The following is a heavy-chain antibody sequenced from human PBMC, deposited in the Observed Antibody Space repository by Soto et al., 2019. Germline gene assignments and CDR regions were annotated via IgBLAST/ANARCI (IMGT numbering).Heavy chain of an antibody. J-gene: IGHJ4*02. CDR2: IYWDDDK. CDR3: AHIVVACLGYYFDY. Sequence: QITLKESGPTLVKPTQTLTLTCTFSGFPLSSTRMAVGWIRQPPGKALEWLALIYWDDDKRYSPFLKSRLTIPQDTSKNQVVLTRSNMDPVDTARYYCAHIVVACLGYYFDYWGQGTLVTVSS. CDR1: GFPLSSTRMA. V-gene: IGHV2-5*02. D-gene: IGHD5-12*01.